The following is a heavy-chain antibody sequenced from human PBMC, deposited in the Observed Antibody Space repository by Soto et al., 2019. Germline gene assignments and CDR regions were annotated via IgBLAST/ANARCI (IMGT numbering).Heavy chain of an antibody. D-gene: IGHD2-2*01. V-gene: IGHV4-61*01. Sequence: QVQLQASGPGLVKSLETLSLTCTVSGGSVSSDLHYWSWIRQPPGKGLEWIGYIYYTGSTNYSPSLKSRVTISIDTPQNQFSLKLTSVTAADTAVYYCATRAYCSSPSCYWPHFDSWGQGILVTFSS. CDR3: ATRAYCSSPSCYWPHFDS. J-gene: IGHJ4*02. CDR1: GGSVSSDLHY. CDR2: IYYTGST.